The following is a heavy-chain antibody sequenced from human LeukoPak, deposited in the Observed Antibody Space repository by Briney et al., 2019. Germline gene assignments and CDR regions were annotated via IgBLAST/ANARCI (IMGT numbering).Heavy chain of an antibody. Sequence: ASVKVSCKASGYTFTSYGISWVRQAPGQGLEWMGWISAYNGNTNYAQKLQGRVTMTTDTSTSTAYMELRSLRSDDTAVYYCASDGRVLVRGVPLDYWGQGTLVTVSS. J-gene: IGHJ4*02. CDR1: GYTFTSYG. CDR3: ASDGRVLVRGVPLDY. V-gene: IGHV1-18*01. CDR2: ISAYNGNT. D-gene: IGHD3-10*01.